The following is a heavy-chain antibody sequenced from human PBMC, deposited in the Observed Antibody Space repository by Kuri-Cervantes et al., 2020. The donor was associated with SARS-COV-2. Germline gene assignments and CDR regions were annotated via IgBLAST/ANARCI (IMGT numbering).Heavy chain of an antibody. CDR2: ISAYNGNT. J-gene: IGHJ2*01. D-gene: IGHD4-17*01. CDR1: GYTFTSYG. CDR3: ATPVDYGDSSLFDL. Sequence: ASVKVSCKASGYTFTSYGISWVRQAPGQGLEWMGWISAYNGNTNYAQKLQGRVTMTTDTSTSTAYMELRSLRSDDTAVYYCATPVDYGDSSLFDLWGRGTLVTVSS. V-gene: IGHV1-18*04.